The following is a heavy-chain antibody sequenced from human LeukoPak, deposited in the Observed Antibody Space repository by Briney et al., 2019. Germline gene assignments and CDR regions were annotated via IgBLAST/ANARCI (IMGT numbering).Heavy chain of an antibody. CDR3: ARGGSGRSTIFGVVIPDKYAFDI. CDR2: ISAYNGNT. D-gene: IGHD3-3*01. V-gene: IGHV1-18*01. CDR1: GYTFTSYG. J-gene: IGHJ3*02. Sequence: ASVKVSCKASGYTFTSYGISWVRQAPGQGLEWMGWISAYNGNTNYAQKLQGRVTMTTDTSTSTAYMELSSLRSEDTAVYYCARGGSGRSTIFGVVIPDKYAFDIWGQGTMVTVSS.